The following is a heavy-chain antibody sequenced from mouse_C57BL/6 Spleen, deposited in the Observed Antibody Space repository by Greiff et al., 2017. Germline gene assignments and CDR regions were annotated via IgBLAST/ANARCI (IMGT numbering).Heavy chain of an antibody. V-gene: IGHV1-69*01. Sequence: QVQLQQPGAELVMPGASVKLSCKASGYTFTSYWMPWVKQRPGQGLEWIGEIDPSDSYTNYNQKFKGKSTLTVDKSSSTAYMQLSSLTSEDSAVYYCARRPPGLLLDDWGQGTSVTVSS. CDR3: ARRPPGLLLDD. CDR1: GYTFTSYW. CDR2: IDPSDSYT. D-gene: IGHD2-10*01. J-gene: IGHJ4*01.